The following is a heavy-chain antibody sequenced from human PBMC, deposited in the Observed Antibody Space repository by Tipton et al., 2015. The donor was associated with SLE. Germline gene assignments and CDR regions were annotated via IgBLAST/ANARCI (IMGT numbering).Heavy chain of an antibody. Sequence: LRLSCAVYGGSFSGYYWSWIRQPPGKGLEWIGEINHSGSTNYNPSLKSRVTISVDTSKNQFSLRLTSVTAADTAVYYCAGLGGATNLGAYFFAYWGQGTLVTFSS. D-gene: IGHD1-26*01. J-gene: IGHJ4*02. CDR3: AGLGGATNLGAYFFAY. V-gene: IGHV4-34*01. CDR1: GGSFSGYY. CDR2: INHSGST.